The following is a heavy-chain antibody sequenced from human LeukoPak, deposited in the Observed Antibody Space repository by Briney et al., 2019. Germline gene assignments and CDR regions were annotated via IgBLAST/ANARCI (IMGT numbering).Heavy chain of an antibody. CDR1: GFTFSSYA. CDR2: ISGSGGST. V-gene: IGHV3-23*01. CDR3: AKDQRVPLVRGVIDY. Sequence: PGGSLRLSCAAPGFTFSSYAMSWVRQAPGKGLEWVSAISGSGGSTYYADSVKGRFTISRDNSKNTLYLQMNSLRAEDTAVYYCAKDQRVPLVRGVIDYWGQGTLVTVSS. D-gene: IGHD3-10*01. J-gene: IGHJ4*02.